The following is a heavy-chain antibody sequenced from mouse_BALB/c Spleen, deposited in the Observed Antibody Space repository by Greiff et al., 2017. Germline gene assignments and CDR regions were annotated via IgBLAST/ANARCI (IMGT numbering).Heavy chain of an antibody. Sequence: VQLQQPGAELVKPGTSVKLSCKASGYNFTSYWINWVKLRPGQGLEWIGDIYPGSGSTNYNEKFKSKATLTVDTSSSTAYMQLSSLASEDSALYYCARYGNSAWFAYWGQGTLVTVSA. J-gene: IGHJ3*01. V-gene: IGHV1-55*01. CDR3: ARYGNSAWFAY. CDR1: GYNFTSYW. CDR2: IYPGSGST. D-gene: IGHD2-1*01.